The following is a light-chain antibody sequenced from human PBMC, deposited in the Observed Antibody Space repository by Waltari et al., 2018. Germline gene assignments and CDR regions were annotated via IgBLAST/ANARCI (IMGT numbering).Light chain of an antibody. CDR3: QQSNSYPWT. V-gene: IGKV1-5*03. Sequence: DIQMTQSPSTLSASVGDRVTITCRASQSIGYWLTWIQQKPGSAPKFLIYQASSLETGVPSRFSGRGSCSCFSLPLPPVQPDDFATYYCQQSNSYPWTFGQGTRVEMK. CDR1: QSIGYW. J-gene: IGKJ1*01. CDR2: QAS.